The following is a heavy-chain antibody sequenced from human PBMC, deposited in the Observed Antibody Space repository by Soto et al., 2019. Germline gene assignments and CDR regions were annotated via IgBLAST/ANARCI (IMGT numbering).Heavy chain of an antibody. Sequence: QVQLPESGPGLVKPSQTLSLTCTVSGDSINSDGYFWSWIRQHPGKGLEWIGSIYHFGTTYYNPSLSSRLNMSMDTSKNQFSLNLNSVTAADTAVYYCARLICASSICYFPAWFDPWGRGTLVTVSS. J-gene: IGHJ5*02. CDR1: GDSINSDGYF. CDR3: ARLICASSICYFPAWFDP. D-gene: IGHD2-21*01. V-gene: IGHV4-31*03. CDR2: IYHFGTT.